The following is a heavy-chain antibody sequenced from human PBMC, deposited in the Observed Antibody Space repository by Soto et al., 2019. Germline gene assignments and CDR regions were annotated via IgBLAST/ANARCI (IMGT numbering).Heavy chain of an antibody. Sequence: ASVKVSCKASGYTFTSYDINWVRQATGQGLEWMGWMNPNSGNTGYAQKFQGRVTMTRNTSISTAYMELSSLRSEDTAVYYCARALRLGYCTNGVCYPNYYYYMDVWGKGTTVTVSS. V-gene: IGHV1-8*01. CDR2: MNPNSGNT. J-gene: IGHJ6*03. CDR1: GYTFTSYD. CDR3: ARALRLGYCTNGVCYPNYYYYMDV. D-gene: IGHD2-8*01.